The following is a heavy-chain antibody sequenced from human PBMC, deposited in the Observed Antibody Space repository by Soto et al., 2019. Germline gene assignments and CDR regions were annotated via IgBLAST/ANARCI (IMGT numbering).Heavy chain of an antibody. D-gene: IGHD5-18*01. V-gene: IGHV4-31*03. J-gene: IGHJ4*02. CDR3: ARVKYIQPHLTFDY. Sequence: SETLSLTCTVSGVSISISGYHWSWIRQHPGKCLEWIGYIYYSGRTYYNPSLKSRVAISVDTSKNQFSLKLSSVTAADTAVYYCARVKYIQPHLTFDYGGQGTVGAV. CDR1: GVSISISGYH. CDR2: IYYSGRT.